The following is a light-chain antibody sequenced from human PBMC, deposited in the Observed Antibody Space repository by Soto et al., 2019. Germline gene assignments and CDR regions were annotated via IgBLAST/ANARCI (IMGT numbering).Light chain of an antibody. V-gene: IGKV3-11*01. Sequence: TVLTQSPATLSLSPGERDTLSCKASQSIGNSLGWFQQKPGQAPRLLIDDAFNRATGIPARFTGSGFGSDFTLTISILEPEDFGVYYCRQRYNWPLTFGGGTKVEIK. CDR2: DAF. CDR1: QSIGNS. J-gene: IGKJ4*01. CDR3: RQRYNWPLT.